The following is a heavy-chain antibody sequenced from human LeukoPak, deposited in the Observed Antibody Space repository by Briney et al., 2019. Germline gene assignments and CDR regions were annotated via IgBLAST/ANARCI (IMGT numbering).Heavy chain of an antibody. D-gene: IGHD3-10*01. CDR1: GYTFTSYG. CDR3: AREKRGLLWFGESLDY. V-gene: IGHV1-18*01. J-gene: IGHJ4*02. CDR2: ISAYNGNT. Sequence: ASVTVSCKASGYTFTSYGISWVGQAPGQGVEGMGWISAYNGNTNYAQKLQGRVTMTTDTSTSTAYMELRSLRSDDTAVYYCAREKRGLLWFGESLDYWGQGTLVTVSS.